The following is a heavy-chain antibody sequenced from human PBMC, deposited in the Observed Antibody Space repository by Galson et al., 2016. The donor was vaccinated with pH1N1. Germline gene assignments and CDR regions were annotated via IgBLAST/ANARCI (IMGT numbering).Heavy chain of an antibody. CDR3: ARDGVGTVDFDY. CDR2: IKSDGSGT. Sequence: SLRLSCAASGFIFGSYWMHWVRQVPGKGLVWVSRIKSDGSGTTYADSVTGRFTISRDNAKNTLYLQMNSLGAEDTAVYFCARDGVGTVDFDYWGQGTLVTVSS. CDR1: GFIFGSYW. D-gene: IGHD3-3*01. V-gene: IGHV3-74*03. J-gene: IGHJ4*02.